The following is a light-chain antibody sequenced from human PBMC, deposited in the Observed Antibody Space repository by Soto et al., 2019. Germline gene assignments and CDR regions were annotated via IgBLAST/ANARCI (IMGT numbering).Light chain of an antibody. V-gene: IGLV2-14*01. Sequence: QSALTQPASVSGSPGQSITISCTGTSSDVGGYNYVSLYQQHPGKAPKLMIYDVSNRPSGVSNRFSGSKSGNTASLTISGLQAEDEADYYCSSYTSSSTVVFGGGTTLTVL. CDR1: SSDVGGYNY. CDR2: DVS. CDR3: SSYTSSSTVV. J-gene: IGLJ2*01.